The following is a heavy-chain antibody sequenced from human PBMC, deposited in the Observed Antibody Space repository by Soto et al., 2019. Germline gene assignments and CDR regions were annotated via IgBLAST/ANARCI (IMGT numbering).Heavy chain of an antibody. V-gene: IGHV4-39*01. CDR2: IYYSGST. CDR1: GGSISSSSYY. CDR3: ARHTPAISISDH. D-gene: IGHD2-15*01. J-gene: IGHJ4*02. Sequence: ETLSLTCTVSGGSISSSSYYSGWIRQPPGKGLEWIGSIYYSGSTYYNPSLKSRVTISVDTSKNQFSLKLSSVTAADTAVYYCARHTPAISISDHWGQGTLVTVSS.